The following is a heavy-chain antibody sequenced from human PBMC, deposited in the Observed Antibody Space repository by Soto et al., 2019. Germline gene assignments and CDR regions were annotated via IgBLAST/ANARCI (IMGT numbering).Heavy chain of an antibody. CDR3: VRAPLDYYSADYFDN. D-gene: IGHD2-21*01. CDR2: MNPNSGNT. J-gene: IGHJ4*02. CDR1: GYTFTEND. Sequence: ASVKVSCKASGYTFTENDINWVRQATGQGLEWMGWMNPNSGNTGYAQKFQGRVTMTRDNSITTAYMELSSLRSEDTAMYFCVRAPLDYYSADYFDNWGQGTLVTVSS. V-gene: IGHV1-8*01.